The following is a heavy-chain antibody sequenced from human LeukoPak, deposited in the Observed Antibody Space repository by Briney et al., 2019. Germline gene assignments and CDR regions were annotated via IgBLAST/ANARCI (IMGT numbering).Heavy chain of an antibody. Sequence: GGSLRLSCAASGFTFDDYGMSWVRQAPGKGPEWVSGINWNGGSTGYADSVKGRFTISRDNAKNSLYLQMNSLRAEDTALYYCARDQGSGYYYAPDYWGQGTLVTVSS. J-gene: IGHJ4*02. CDR2: INWNGGST. D-gene: IGHD3-22*01. CDR1: GFTFDDYG. V-gene: IGHV3-20*04. CDR3: ARDQGSGYYYAPDY.